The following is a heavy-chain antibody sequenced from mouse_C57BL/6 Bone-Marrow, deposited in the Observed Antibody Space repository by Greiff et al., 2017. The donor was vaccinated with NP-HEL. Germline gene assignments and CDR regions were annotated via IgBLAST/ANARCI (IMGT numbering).Heavy chain of an antibody. Sequence: EVQLQQSGPELVKPGASVKISCKASGYTFTDYYMNWVKQSHGKSLEWIGDINPNNGGTSYNQKFKGKATLTVDKSSSPAYMELRSMTSEDSAVYYCARNNYYGSSHWYFDVWGTGTTVTVSS. J-gene: IGHJ1*03. CDR2: INPNNGGT. D-gene: IGHD1-1*01. V-gene: IGHV1-26*01. CDR3: ARNNYYGSSHWYFDV. CDR1: GYTFTDYY.